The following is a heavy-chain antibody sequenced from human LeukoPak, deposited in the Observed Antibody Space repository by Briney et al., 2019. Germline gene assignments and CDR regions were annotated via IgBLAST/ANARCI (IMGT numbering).Heavy chain of an antibody. CDR2: IGIDSGNT. CDR3: TRDHNYAFDN. J-gene: IGHJ4*02. V-gene: IGHV3-48*01. CDR1: GFPFIEYS. Sequence: GGSLRLSCTASGFPFIEYSMNWVRPVPGKGLEWISYIGIDSGNTKYADSVRGRFTISADKAKNALYLQMNSRRVEDTAVYYCTRDHNYAFDNWGQGTLVSVA. D-gene: IGHD1-1*01.